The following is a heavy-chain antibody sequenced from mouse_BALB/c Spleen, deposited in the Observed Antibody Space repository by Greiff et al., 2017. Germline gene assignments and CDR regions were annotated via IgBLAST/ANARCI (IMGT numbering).Heavy chain of an antibody. CDR3: ARGNSYYAMDY. D-gene: IGHD1-3*01. Sequence: EVHLVESGGGLVKPGGSLKLSCAASGFTFSSYPMSWVRQTPEKRLEWVASISSGGSTYYPDSVKGRFTISRDNARNILYLQMSSLRSEDTAMYYCARGNSYYAMDYWGQGTSVTVSS. V-gene: IGHV5-6-5*01. CDR1: GFTFSSYP. J-gene: IGHJ4*01. CDR2: ISSGGST.